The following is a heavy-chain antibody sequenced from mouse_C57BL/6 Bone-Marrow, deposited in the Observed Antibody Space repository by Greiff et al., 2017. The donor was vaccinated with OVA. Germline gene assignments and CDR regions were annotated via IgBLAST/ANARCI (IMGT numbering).Heavy chain of an antibody. CDR1: GFTFSSYG. D-gene: IGHD1-1*01. Sequence: EVQLVESGGDLVQPGGSLKLSCAASGFTFSSYGMSWVRQAPDKGLEWVATISNGGSYTYYPDSVTGRFTISRDNANNTLYLQMSSLKSEDTAMYYCARHGDYGSFFDYWGQGTTLTVSS. V-gene: IGHV5-6*01. CDR3: ARHGDYGSFFDY. J-gene: IGHJ2*01. CDR2: ISNGGSYT.